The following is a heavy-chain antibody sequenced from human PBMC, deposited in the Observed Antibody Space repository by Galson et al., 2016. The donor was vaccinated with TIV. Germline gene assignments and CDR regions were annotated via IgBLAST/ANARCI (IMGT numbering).Heavy chain of an antibody. CDR1: GYTFTGYF. J-gene: IGHJ4*02. Sequence: SVKVSCKASGYTFTGYFIHWVRQAPGQGLEWMGIINPSGGSTSYAQKFQGRVTMTRVTSTSTVYMELSSLRSEDTAVYYCARDGEVGSSGYDHWGQGTLVSVSS. CDR2: INPSGGST. V-gene: IGHV1-46*01. CDR3: ARDGEVGSSGYDH. D-gene: IGHD3-22*01.